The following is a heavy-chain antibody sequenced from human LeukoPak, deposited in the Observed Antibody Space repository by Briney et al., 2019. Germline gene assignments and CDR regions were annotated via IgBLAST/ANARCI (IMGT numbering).Heavy chain of an antibody. D-gene: IGHD6-13*01. V-gene: IGHV3-11*05. CDR1: GFTFSDYY. CDR3: AGGIAAAANDY. Sequence: GGSLRLSCAASGFTFSDYYMSWIRQAPGKGLESVSYISSSSSYTNYADSVKGRFTISRDNAKNSLYLQMNSLRAEDTAVYYCAGGIAAAANDYWGQGTRVTVSS. J-gene: IGHJ4*02. CDR2: ISSSSSYT.